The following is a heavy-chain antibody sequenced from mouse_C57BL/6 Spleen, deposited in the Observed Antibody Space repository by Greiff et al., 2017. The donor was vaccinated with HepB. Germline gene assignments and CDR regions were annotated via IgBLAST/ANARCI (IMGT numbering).Heavy chain of an antibody. CDR3: ARDLSAYYAMDY. CDR2: ISYDGSN. Sequence: EVQLQESGPGLVKPSQSLSLTCSVTGYSITSGYYWNWIRQFPGNKLEWMGYISYDGSNNYNPSLKNRISITRDTSKNQFFLKLNSVTTEDTATYYCARDLSAYYAMDYWGQGTSVTVSS. CDR1: GYSITSGYY. J-gene: IGHJ4*01. D-gene: IGHD3-2*02. V-gene: IGHV3-6*01.